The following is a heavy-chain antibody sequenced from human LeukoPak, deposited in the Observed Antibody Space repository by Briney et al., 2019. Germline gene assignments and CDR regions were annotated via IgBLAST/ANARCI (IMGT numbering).Heavy chain of an antibody. D-gene: IGHD5-18*01. J-gene: IGHJ4*02. CDR3: ARGRSGYSYAFDS. Sequence: SETLSLTCAVSGASISSYFWSWIPQPPGRGLEWIGYIYYSGSTNYSPSLNSRVTISIDTSKNQFSLRLRSVTAADTAIYYCARGRSGYSYAFDSWGQGTLVTVSS. CDR2: IYYSGST. V-gene: IGHV4-59*01. CDR1: GASISSYF.